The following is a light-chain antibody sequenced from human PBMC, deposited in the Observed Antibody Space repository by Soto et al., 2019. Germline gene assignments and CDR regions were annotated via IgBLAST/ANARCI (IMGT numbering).Light chain of an antibody. Sequence: QSVLTQPASVSASPGQSITIPCTGTSSDVGSYNLVSWFQQHPGKVPKLLIYEGTKRPSGLSDRFSGSKSGTTASLTISGLQAEDEAHYYCYSYAGENLYVFGTGTKVTGL. J-gene: IGLJ1*01. CDR1: SSDVGSYNL. V-gene: IGLV2-23*01. CDR2: EGT. CDR3: YSYAGENLYV.